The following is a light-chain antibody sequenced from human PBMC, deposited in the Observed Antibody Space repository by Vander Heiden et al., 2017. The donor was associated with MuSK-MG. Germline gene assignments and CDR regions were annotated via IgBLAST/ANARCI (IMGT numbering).Light chain of an antibody. V-gene: IGKV3-11*01. CDR1: QSVSSY. Sequence: SLLPQSPASLSFSPGERATLTYRASQSVSSYLAWYQQKPGQAPRLLIYDASNSATGIPARFSGSGSGTDFTLTMSSLEPEDFAVYYCLRRSDWALTFGSATKVEIK. CDR3: LRRSDWALT. CDR2: DAS. J-gene: IGKJ4*01.